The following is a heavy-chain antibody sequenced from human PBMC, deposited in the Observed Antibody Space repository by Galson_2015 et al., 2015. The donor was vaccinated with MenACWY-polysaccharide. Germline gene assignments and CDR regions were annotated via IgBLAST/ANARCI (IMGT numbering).Heavy chain of an antibody. CDR3: VTGLTLDY. V-gene: IGHV3-15*04. D-gene: IGHD4/OR15-4a*01. CDR2: IESKPNGGTL. CDR1: GFIFSNAW. Sequence: SLRLSCAGSGFIFSNAWMNWVRQAPGKGLEWVGRIESKPNGGTLDYAAPVKGRFSISRDDSKNTVYLQMNSLKTEDTAVYYCVTGLTLDYWGRGTLVTVSS. J-gene: IGHJ4*02.